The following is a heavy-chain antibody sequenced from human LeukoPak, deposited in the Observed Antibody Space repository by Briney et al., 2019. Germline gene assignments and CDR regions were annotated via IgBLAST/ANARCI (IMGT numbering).Heavy chain of an antibody. CDR1: GVTFSSYS. CDR2: ISSSSSYI. CDR3: ARAPVGATTLGYFQP. J-gene: IGHJ1*01. Sequence: GGSLRLSCAASGVTFSSYSMNWVRQAPGKGLEWVSSISSSSSYIYYADLVKGRLTISRAQAKNSLYMKMNSLSAEDTAVYSCARAPVGATTLGYFQPWGPGTLVTASS. V-gene: IGHV3-21*01. D-gene: IGHD1-26*01.